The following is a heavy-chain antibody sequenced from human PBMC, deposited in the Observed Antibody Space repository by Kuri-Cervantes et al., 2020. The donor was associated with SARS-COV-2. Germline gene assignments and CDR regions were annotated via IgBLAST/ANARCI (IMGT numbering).Heavy chain of an antibody. CDR1: GFTFSSYS. V-gene: IGHV3-48*01. CDR2: ISSSSSTI. Sequence: GESLKISCAASGFTFSSYSMNWVRQAPGKGLEWVSYISSSSSTIYYADSVKGRFTISRDNAKNSLYLQMGGLRVEDTAVYYCATDRFCPGGVCRLHGFHSWGQGTLDTGSS. D-gene: IGHD2-8*02. CDR3: ATDRFCPGGVCRLHGFHS. J-gene: IGHJ5*01.